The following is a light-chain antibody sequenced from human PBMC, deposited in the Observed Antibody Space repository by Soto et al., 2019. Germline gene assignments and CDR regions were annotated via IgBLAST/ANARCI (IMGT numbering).Light chain of an antibody. CDR1: QGIRID. Sequence: DIQMTQSPSSLSASVGDRVTITCRASQGIRIDLGWFQQRPGKAPKRLIYGASSLQSGVPPRFSGSGYGTEFTLTISNLQPEDFATYYRLQHNSFPRTFGKGTKVDIK. J-gene: IGKJ1*01. CDR2: GAS. V-gene: IGKV1-17*02. CDR3: LQHNSFPRT.